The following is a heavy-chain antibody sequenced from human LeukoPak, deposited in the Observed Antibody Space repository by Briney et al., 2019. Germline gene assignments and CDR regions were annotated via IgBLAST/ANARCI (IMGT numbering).Heavy chain of an antibody. Sequence: ASVKVSCKASGYTFTSYGIIWVRQAPGQGLEWMGWISPYNGNANYAQKLQGRVTMTTDTSTSTAYMELRNLRSDDTAFYYCARDLAVLTAFGQHAFDIWGQGTMVTVSS. CDR3: ARDLAVLTAFGQHAFDI. V-gene: IGHV1-18*01. CDR1: GYTFTSYG. J-gene: IGHJ3*02. CDR2: ISPYNGNA. D-gene: IGHD2-21*02.